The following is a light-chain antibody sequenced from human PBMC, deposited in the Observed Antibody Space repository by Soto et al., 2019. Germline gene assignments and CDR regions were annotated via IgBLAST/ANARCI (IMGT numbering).Light chain of an antibody. CDR1: SSDVGGYNF. CDR2: EVS. CDR3: SSYAGSNIVV. J-gene: IGLJ2*01. Sequence: QSALTQPPSASGSPGQSVAISCTGTSSDVGGYNFVSWYQQHPGKAPKLMIYEVSERPSGVPDRFSGSKSGNTAFMTVSGLHDEDEADYYCSSYAGSNIVVFGGGTKLTVL. V-gene: IGLV2-8*01.